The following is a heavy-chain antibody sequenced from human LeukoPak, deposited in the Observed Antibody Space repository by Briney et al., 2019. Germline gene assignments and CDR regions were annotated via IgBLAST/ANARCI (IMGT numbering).Heavy chain of an antibody. J-gene: IGHJ6*03. D-gene: IGHD2-2*01. CDR2: ISSSGSTI. CDR3: ASPLGYCSSTSCYYDYYMDV. Sequence: GGSLRLSCAASGFTFSDYYMSWIRQAPGKGLEGVSYISSSGSTIYYADSVKGRFTISRDNAKNSLYLQMNSLRAEDTAVYYCASPLGYCSSTSCYYDYYMDVWGKGTTVTVSS. CDR1: GFTFSDYY. V-gene: IGHV3-11*01.